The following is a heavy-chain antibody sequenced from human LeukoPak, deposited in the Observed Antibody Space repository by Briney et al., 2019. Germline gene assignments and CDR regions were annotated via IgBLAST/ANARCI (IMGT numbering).Heavy chain of an antibody. Sequence: GGSLRLSCAASGFTFSSYSMNWVRQAPGKGLEWVSSISSSSSYIYYADSVKGRFTISRDNAKNSLYLQMNSLRAEDTAVYYCARGVGPEMATISPFDYWGQGTLVTVSS. CDR3: ARGVGPEMATISPFDY. CDR1: GFTFSSYS. J-gene: IGHJ4*02. CDR2: ISSSSSYI. V-gene: IGHV3-21*01. D-gene: IGHD5-24*01.